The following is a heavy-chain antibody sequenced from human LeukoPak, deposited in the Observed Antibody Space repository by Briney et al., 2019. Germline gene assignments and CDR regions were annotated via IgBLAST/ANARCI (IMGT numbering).Heavy chain of an antibody. CDR1: GYTLTELS. D-gene: IGHD3-16*02. J-gene: IGHJ4*02. V-gene: IGHV1-18*01. Sequence: GASVKVSCKVSGYTLTELSMHWVRQAPGQGLEWMGWISAYNGNTNYAQKLQGRVTMTTDTSTSTAHMELSGLRSEDTAIYYCARLPGGLGRYYFEYWGQGTLVTVSS. CDR2: ISAYNGNT. CDR3: ARLPGGLGRYYFEY.